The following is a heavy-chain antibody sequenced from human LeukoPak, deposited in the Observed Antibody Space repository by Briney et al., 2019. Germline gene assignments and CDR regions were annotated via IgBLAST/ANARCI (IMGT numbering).Heavy chain of an antibody. Sequence: PGGSLRLSCAASGFTFSSYAMSWVRQAPGKGLEWVSAISGSGGSTYYADFVKGRFTISRDNSKNALYLQMNSLRAEDTAVYYCAKDHGYYGSGSYYDYWGQGTLVTVSS. V-gene: IGHV3-23*01. CDR2: ISGSGGST. J-gene: IGHJ4*02. CDR3: AKDHGYYGSGSYYDY. CDR1: GFTFSSYA. D-gene: IGHD3-10*01.